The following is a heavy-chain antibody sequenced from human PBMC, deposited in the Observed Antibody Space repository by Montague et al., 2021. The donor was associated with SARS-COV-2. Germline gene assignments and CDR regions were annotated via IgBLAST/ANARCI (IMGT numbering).Heavy chain of an antibody. D-gene: IGHD3-16*01. J-gene: IGHJ4*02. CDR3: ARVGGGRTFDY. CDR2: IYYSGSS. CDR1: GDSVSSTTYY. Sequence: SESLSLICTVSGDSVSSTTYYWTWIRQPPGKGLEYIGTIYYSGSSYYNPSLQSRVAMSVDTSKNQFSLKLDSVTSADTAVYYCARVGGGRTFDYWGQGILVTVSS. V-gene: IGHV4-39*07.